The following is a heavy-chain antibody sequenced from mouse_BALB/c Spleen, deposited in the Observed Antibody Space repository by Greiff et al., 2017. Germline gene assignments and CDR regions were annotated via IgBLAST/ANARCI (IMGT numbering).Heavy chain of an antibody. CDR1: GFNIKDTY. CDR2: IDPANGNT. D-gene: IGHD1-1*01. Sequence: EVKLVESGAELVKPGASVKLSCTASGFNIKDTYMHWVKQRPEQGLEWIGRIDPANGNTKYDPKFQGKATITADTSSNTAYLQLSSLTSEDTAVYYCAREDYYGSSSFDYWGQGTTLTVSS. J-gene: IGHJ2*01. V-gene: IGHV14-3*02. CDR3: AREDYYGSSSFDY.